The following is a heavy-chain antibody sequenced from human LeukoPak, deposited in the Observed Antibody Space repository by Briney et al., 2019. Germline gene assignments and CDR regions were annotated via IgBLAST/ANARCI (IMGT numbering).Heavy chain of an antibody. V-gene: IGHV4-61*02. J-gene: IGHJ4*02. Sequence: SETLSLTCTVSGGSICSGSYYWSWIRQPAGKGLEWIGRIYTSGSTNYNPSLKSRVTISVDTSKNQFSLKLSSVTAADTAVYYCARVDLGVYDFWSGYPGYFDYWGQGTLVTVSS. CDR3: ARVDLGVYDFWSGYPGYFDY. CDR1: GGSICSGSYY. D-gene: IGHD3-3*01. CDR2: IYTSGST.